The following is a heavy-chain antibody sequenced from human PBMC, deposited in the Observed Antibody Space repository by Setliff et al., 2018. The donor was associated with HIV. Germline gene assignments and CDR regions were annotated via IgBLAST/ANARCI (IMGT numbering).Heavy chain of an antibody. CDR2: ISSSGSTI. V-gene: IGHV3-48*03. CDR3: ARDSVRGASWYPGGFDV. CDR1: GFTFSSYE. Sequence: PGGSLRLSCAASGFTFSSYEMNWVRQAPGKGLEWVSYISSSGSTIYYADSVKGRFSISRDDARNSVYLQMNNLRAEDTAVSYCARDSVRGASWYPGGFDVWGQGAMVTVSS. J-gene: IGHJ3*01. D-gene: IGHD3-10*01.